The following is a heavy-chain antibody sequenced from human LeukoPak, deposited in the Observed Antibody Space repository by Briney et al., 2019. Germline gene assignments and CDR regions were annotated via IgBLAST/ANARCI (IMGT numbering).Heavy chain of an antibody. Sequence: GGSLRLSCAASGFTFSSYGMHWVRQAPGKGLEWVAFIRYDGSNKYYADSVKGRFTISRDNSKNTLYLQMNSLRAEDTAVYYCAKGGLLLWFGESFDYWGQGTLVTVSS. V-gene: IGHV3-30*02. J-gene: IGHJ4*02. CDR1: GFTFSSYG. D-gene: IGHD3-10*01. CDR2: IRYDGSNK. CDR3: AKGGLLLWFGESFDY.